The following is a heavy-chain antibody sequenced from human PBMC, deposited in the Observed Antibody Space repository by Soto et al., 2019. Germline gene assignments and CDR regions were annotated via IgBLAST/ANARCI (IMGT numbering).Heavy chain of an antibody. D-gene: IGHD3-22*01. CDR3: VGYYDSSGYYPLDY. J-gene: IGHJ4*02. CDR1: GGSISSSSDY. V-gene: IGHV4-39*01. CDR2: IYYSGST. Sequence: PSETLSLTCTVSGGSISSSSDYWGWILHPPGKGLEWIGSIYYSGSTYYNPSLKSRVTISVDTSKNQFSLKLSSVTAADTAVYYCVGYYDSSGYYPLDYWGQGTLVTVSS.